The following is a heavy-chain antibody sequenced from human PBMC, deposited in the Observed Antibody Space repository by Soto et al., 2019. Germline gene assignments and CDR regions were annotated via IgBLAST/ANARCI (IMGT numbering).Heavy chain of an antibody. V-gene: IGHV3-30*18. Sequence: GGSLRLSCAASGFTFSSYGMHWVRQAPGKGLEWVAVISYDGSNKYYADSVKGRFTISRDNSKNTLYLQMNSLRAADTAVYYCAKDPAAMVRGVNLDYWGQGTLVTVSS. J-gene: IGHJ4*02. CDR3: AKDPAAMVRGVNLDY. CDR2: ISYDGSNK. D-gene: IGHD3-10*01. CDR1: GFTFSSYG.